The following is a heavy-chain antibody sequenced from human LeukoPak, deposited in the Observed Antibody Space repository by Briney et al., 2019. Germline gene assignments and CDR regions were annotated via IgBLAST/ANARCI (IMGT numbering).Heavy chain of an antibody. CDR1: GYSISSAYY. Sequence: PSETLSLTCSVSGYSISSAYYWGWIRQPPGKGLEWIGTMYHSGSTNYNPSLKSRVTISVDTSKNQFSLKLSSVTAADTAVYFCARGLRGDNFDYWGQGTLVTVSS. CDR2: MYHSGST. CDR3: ARGLRGDNFDY. J-gene: IGHJ4*02. D-gene: IGHD7-27*01. V-gene: IGHV4-38-2*02.